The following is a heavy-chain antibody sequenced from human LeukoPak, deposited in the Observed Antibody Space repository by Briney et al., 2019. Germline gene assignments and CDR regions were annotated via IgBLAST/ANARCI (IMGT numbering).Heavy chain of an antibody. J-gene: IGHJ4*02. D-gene: IGHD6-19*01. V-gene: IGHV5-51*01. CDR2: VYPGDSDT. CDR1: GYRFTSYW. CDR3: ARQWWSSGSIYFDY. Sequence: GESLKISCKGSGYRFTSYWIGWVRQMPGKGLEWMGIVYPGDSDTRYSPSFQGQVTISADKSISTAYLQWSSLKASDTAMYYCARQWWSSGSIYFDYWGQGTLVTVSS.